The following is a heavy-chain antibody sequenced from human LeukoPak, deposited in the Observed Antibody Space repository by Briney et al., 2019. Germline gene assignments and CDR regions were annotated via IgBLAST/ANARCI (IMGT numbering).Heavy chain of an antibody. CDR1: GFTFSSYS. J-gene: IGHJ4*02. V-gene: IGHV3-48*01. CDR3: AKDRATYSYGFESNDY. D-gene: IGHD5-18*01. CDR2: ITSSSSTI. Sequence: SGGSLRLSCAVSGFTFSSYSMNWVRQAPGKGLEWVSYITSSSSTIYYADSVKGRFTISRDNAKNSLYLQMDSLRAEDTAVYYCAKDRATYSYGFESNDYWGQGTLVTVSS.